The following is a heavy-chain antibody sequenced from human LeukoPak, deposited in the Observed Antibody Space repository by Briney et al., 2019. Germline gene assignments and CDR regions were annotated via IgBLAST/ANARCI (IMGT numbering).Heavy chain of an antibody. D-gene: IGHD3-16*01. CDR3: ARGGPHDPHDY. Sequence: GGSLRLSRAASGFTFSSYSMNWVRQAPGKGLEWVSSISSSSSYIYYADSVKGRFTISRDNAKNSLYLQMNSLRAEDTAVYYCARGGPHDPHDYWGQGTLVTVSS. J-gene: IGHJ4*02. V-gene: IGHV3-21*01. CDR1: GFTFSSYS. CDR2: ISSSSSYI.